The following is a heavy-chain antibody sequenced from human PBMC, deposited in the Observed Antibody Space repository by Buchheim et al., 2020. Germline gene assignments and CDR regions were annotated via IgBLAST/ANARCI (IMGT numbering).Heavy chain of an antibody. CDR3: AAGDPLDY. J-gene: IGHJ4*02. V-gene: IGHV3-33*01. CDR1: GFSFSNYG. D-gene: IGHD7-27*01. CDR2: IWHDGNNK. Sequence: QVQLVESGGGMVQPGRSLRLSCAASGFSFSNYGMHWVRQAPGKGLEWVAIIWHDGNNKYYADSVKGRFTISRDNSKNTLYLQMNSLRAEDTAVYYCAAGDPLDYWGQGAL.